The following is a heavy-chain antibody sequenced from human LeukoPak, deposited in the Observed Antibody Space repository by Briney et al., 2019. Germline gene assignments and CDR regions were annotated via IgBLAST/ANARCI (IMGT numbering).Heavy chain of an antibody. CDR3: AREGRDSSGYLLLDY. V-gene: IGHV4-59*01. CDR1: GGSISSYY. Sequence: SETLSLTCTASGGSISSYYWSWIRQPPGKGLEWLGYIYYSGSTNYNPSLKSRVTISVDTSKNQFSLKLSSVTAADTAVYYCAREGRDSSGYLLLDYWGQGTLVTVSS. D-gene: IGHD3-22*01. CDR2: IYYSGST. J-gene: IGHJ4*02.